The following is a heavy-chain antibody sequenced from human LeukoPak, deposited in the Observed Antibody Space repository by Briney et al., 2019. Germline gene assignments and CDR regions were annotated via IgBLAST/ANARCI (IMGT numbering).Heavy chain of an antibody. V-gene: IGHV3-21*01. D-gene: IGHD6-13*01. CDR2: ISSSSSYI. CDR3: ARESYSSSWYAGPGDGFDI. J-gene: IGHJ3*02. CDR1: GFTFSSYS. Sequence: GGSLSHSCAASGFTFSSYSMNWVRQAPGKGLEWVSSISSSSSYIYYADSVKGRFTISRDNAKNSLYLQMNSLRAEDTAVYYCARESYSSSWYAGPGDGFDIWGQGTMVTVSS.